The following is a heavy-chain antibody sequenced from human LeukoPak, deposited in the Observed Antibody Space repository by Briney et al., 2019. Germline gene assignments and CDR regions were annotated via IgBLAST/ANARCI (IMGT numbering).Heavy chain of an antibody. D-gene: IGHD2-15*01. CDR2: IYYSGST. Sequence: PSETLSLTCTVSGGSISSSSYFWGWIRQPPGKGLEWIGSIYYSGSTYDNPSLKRRVTISVDTSKNQFSLRVNSVTAADTAVYYCARGERSGGSCYRNWGQGTLVTVSS. V-gene: IGHV4-39*07. CDR1: GGSISSSSYF. CDR3: ARGERSGGSCYRN. J-gene: IGHJ4*02.